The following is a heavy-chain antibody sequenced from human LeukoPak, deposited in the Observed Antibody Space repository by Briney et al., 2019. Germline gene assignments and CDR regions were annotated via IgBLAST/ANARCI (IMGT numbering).Heavy chain of an antibody. CDR1: GFTFSSYG. V-gene: IGHV3-33*01. D-gene: IGHD3-22*01. J-gene: IGHJ3*02. CDR3: ARDRTPQYYDSSGYYDFDAFDI. CDR2: IWYDGSNK. Sequence: GGSLRLSCAASGFTFSSYGMHWVRRAPGKGLEWVAVIWYDGSNKYYADSVKGRFTISRDNSKNTLYLQMNSLRAEDTAVYYCARDRTPQYYDSSGYYDFDAFDIWGQGTMVTVSS.